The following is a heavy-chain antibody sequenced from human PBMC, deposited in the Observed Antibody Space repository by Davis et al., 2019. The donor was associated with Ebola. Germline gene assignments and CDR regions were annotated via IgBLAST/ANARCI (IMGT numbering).Heavy chain of an antibody. CDR2: MNPNSGNT. CDR1: GYTFTGYD. J-gene: IGHJ4*02. D-gene: IGHD6-19*01. Sequence: AASVKVSCKASGYTFTGYDINWVRQATGQGLEWMGWMNPNSGNTGYAQKFQGRVTMTRENSMSTANMELSSLRSEDTAVYFCARDHHIAVAGAPGYWGQGTLVTVSS. CDR3: ARDHHIAVAGAPGY. V-gene: IGHV1-8*01.